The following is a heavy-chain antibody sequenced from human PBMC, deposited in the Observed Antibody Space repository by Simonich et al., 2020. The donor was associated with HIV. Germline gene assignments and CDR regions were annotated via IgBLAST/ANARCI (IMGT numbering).Heavy chain of an antibody. CDR2: IKPADGNT. CDR1: VYTFTSYP. V-gene: IGHV1-3*01. D-gene: IGHD6-19*01. J-gene: IGHJ5*02. CDR3: ARDLDTSGWSAWFDP. Sequence: QVHLVQSGAEVKKPGASVKVSCKASVYTFTSYPMHWVRQAPGQRLEWMGWIKPADGNTKYSQKFQGRVPITRDTSANTAYMGLSSLRFEDTAVYYCARDLDTSGWSAWFDPWGQGTLVTVSS.